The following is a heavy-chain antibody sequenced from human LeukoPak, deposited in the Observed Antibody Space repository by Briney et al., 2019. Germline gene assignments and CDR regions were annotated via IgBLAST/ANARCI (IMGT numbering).Heavy chain of an antibody. V-gene: IGHV3-11*01. CDR2: ISSSGNTI. CDR1: GFTFSDYY. J-gene: IGHJ4*02. CDR3: ARERAIASLRPYYFDY. D-gene: IGHD6-6*01. Sequence: PGGSLRLSCAASGFTFSDYYMCWIRQAPGKGLEWISFISSSGNTIYYADSVKGRFTISRDNARNSLYLQINSLRAEDTAVYYCARERAIASLRPYYFDYWGQGTLVTVSS.